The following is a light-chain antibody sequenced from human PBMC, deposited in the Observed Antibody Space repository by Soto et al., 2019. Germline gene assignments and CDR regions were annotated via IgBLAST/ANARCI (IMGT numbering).Light chain of an antibody. CDR2: GAS. CDR1: QSVSSN. CDR3: QRYSNWPPTWT. V-gene: IGKV3-15*01. Sequence: EIVMTQSLATLSVSPGERATLTCSASQSVSSNLAWYQQKPGQAPRLLLFGASPRATGVPARFSGSGSGTEFSLSISSLQSEDFAVYYCQRYSNWPPTWTLGQGTKVDI. J-gene: IGKJ1*01.